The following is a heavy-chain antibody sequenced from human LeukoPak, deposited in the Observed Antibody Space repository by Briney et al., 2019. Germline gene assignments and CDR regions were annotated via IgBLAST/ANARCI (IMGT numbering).Heavy chain of an antibody. CDR2: ISSSSSYI. D-gene: IGHD3-9*01. Sequence: GGSLRLSCAASGFTFSSYSMNWVRQAPGKGLEWVSSISSSSSYIYYADSVKGRFTISRDNAKNSLYLQMNSLRAEDTAVYYCAGHDDWASGFDPWGQGTLVTVSS. J-gene: IGHJ5*02. CDR1: GFTFSSYS. CDR3: AGHDDWASGFDP. V-gene: IGHV3-21*01.